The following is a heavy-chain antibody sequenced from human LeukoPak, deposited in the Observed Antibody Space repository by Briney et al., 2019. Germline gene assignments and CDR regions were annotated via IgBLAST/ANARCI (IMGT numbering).Heavy chain of an antibody. Sequence: PSETLSLTCAVSGYSISSGYYWGWIRQPPGKGVEWIGSINHSGSTYYNPSLKSRVTISIDTSKNQFSLNLSSVTAADTAVYYCSRGGNFAFWGQGTLVTVSS. CDR3: SRGGNFAF. V-gene: IGHV4-38-2*01. J-gene: IGHJ4*02. CDR1: GYSISSGYY. CDR2: INHSGST.